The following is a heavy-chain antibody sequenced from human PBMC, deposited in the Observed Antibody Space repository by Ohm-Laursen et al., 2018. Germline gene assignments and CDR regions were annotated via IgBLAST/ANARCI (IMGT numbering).Heavy chain of an antibody. D-gene: IGHD4-17*01. CDR1: GFTFSSHA. V-gene: IGHV3-23*01. CDR2: IGGSGGST. CDR3: AKTMVTTWVAFDS. J-gene: IGHJ4*02. Sequence: SLRLSCAASGFTFSSHAMSWVRQAPGKGLEWVSGIGGSGGSTYYADSVKGRFTIPRDNSENMLYLQMNSLRADDTAVYYCAKTMVTTWVAFDSWGQGALVTVSS.